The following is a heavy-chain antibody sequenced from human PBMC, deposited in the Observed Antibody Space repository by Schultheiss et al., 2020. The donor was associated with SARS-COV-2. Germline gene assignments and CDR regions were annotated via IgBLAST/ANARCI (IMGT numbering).Heavy chain of an antibody. D-gene: IGHD1-26*01. Sequence: GESLKISCQASRYTLTKYFTQWVRQGPGQGLEWMGWINPNSGGTNYAQKFQGRVTMTRDTSISTAYMELSRLRSEDTAVYYCARGGSHDAFDIWGQGTMVTVSS. CDR2: INPNSGGT. V-gene: IGHV1-2*02. CDR1: RYTLTKYF. J-gene: IGHJ3*02. CDR3: ARGGSHDAFDI.